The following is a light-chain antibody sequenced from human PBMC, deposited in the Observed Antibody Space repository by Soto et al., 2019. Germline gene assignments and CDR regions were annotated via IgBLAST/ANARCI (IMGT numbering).Light chain of an antibody. CDR1: HSVSSN. Sequence: VMTQSPVILSVSPGGRATLSCRASHSVSSNLAWFQQKPGQAPRLPIYGASNRATGIPDRFSGSGSGTDFTLTISSLEPEDFAVYYCQQRSNWPLLTFGQGTRLEI. CDR3: QQRSNWPLLT. V-gene: IGKV3-11*01. CDR2: GAS. J-gene: IGKJ5*01.